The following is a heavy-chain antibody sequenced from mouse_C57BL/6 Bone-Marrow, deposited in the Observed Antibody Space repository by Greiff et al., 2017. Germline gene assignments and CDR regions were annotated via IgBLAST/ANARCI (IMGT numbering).Heavy chain of an antibody. CDR2: INYDGSST. CDR1: GFTFSDYY. J-gene: IGHJ4*01. Sequence: EVQVVESEGGLVQPGSSMKLSCTASGFTFSDYYMAWVRQVPEKGLEWVANINYDGSSTYYLDSLKSRFIISRDNAKNILYLQMSSLKSEDTATYYCARGGWLPSMDYWGQGTSVTVSS. D-gene: IGHD2-3*01. CDR3: ARGGWLPSMDY. V-gene: IGHV5-16*01.